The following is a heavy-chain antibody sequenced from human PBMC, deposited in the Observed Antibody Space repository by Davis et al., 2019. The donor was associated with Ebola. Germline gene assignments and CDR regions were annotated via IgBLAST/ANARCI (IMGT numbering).Heavy chain of an antibody. V-gene: IGHV1-2*06. Sequence: AASVKVSCKASGYTFTGYYMHWVRQAPGQGLEWMGRINPNSGGTNYAQKFQGRVTITRDTSISTAYMELSRLRSDDTAVYYCARLRQQLVGGFDPWGQGTLVTVSS. J-gene: IGHJ5*02. D-gene: IGHD6-13*01. CDR2: INPNSGGT. CDR1: GYTFTGYY. CDR3: ARLRQQLVGGFDP.